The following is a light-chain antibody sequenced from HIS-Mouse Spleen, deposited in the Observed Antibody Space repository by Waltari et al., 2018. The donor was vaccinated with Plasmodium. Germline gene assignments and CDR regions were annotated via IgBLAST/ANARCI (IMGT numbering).Light chain of an antibody. Sequence: EIVMTQSPATLSVSPGERATLSCRASQSVSSNLAWYQPKPGQAPRLHIYGAATRATGIPARFSGSGSGTEFTLTISSLQSEDFAVYYCQQYNNWSFTFGPGTKVDIK. CDR2: GAA. CDR1: QSVSSN. CDR3: QQYNNWSFT. J-gene: IGKJ3*01. V-gene: IGKV3-15*01.